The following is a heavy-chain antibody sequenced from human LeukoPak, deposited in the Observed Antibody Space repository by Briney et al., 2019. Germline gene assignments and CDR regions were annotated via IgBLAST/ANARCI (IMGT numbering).Heavy chain of an antibody. CDR2: ISSSSSTI. CDR1: GFTFSSYS. J-gene: IGHJ4*02. Sequence: PGGSLRLSCAASGFTFSSYSMNWVRQAPGKGLEWVSHISSSSSTIYYADSVKGRFTISRDNSKNTLYLQMNSLRAEDTAVYYCAKDITLRRRIGSVFDYWGQGTLVTVSS. V-gene: IGHV3-48*01. D-gene: IGHD1-14*01. CDR3: AKDITLRRRIGSVFDY.